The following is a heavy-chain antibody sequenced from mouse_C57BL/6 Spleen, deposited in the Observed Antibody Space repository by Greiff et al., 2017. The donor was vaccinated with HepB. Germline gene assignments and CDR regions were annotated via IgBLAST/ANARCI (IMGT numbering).Heavy chain of an antibody. Sequence: EVKLMESEGGLVQPGSSMKLSCTASGFTFSDYYMAWVRQVPEKGLEWVANINYDGSSTYYLDSLKSRFIISRDNAKNILYLQMSSLKSEDTATDYCARDGYERAMDYWGQGTSVTVSS. CDR3: ARDGYERAMDY. D-gene: IGHD1-2*01. V-gene: IGHV5-16*01. J-gene: IGHJ4*01. CDR1: GFTFSDYY. CDR2: INYDGSST.